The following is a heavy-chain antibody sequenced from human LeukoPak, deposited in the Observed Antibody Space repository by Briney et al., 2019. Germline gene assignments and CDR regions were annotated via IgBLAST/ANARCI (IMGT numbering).Heavy chain of an antibody. J-gene: IGHJ4*02. CDR2: ITSNGHYT. Sequence: PGGSLRLSCVGSGFNFDDFSLTWVRHVAGKGLEWVSGITSNGHYTVYRDSVKGRFTISRDNAKNSLYLQMNSLRAEDTAVYYCARDHPRSWAYDQWGQGTLVTVSS. D-gene: IGHD3-16*01. CDR3: ARDHPRSWAYDQ. CDR1: GFNFDDFS. V-gene: IGHV3-20*04.